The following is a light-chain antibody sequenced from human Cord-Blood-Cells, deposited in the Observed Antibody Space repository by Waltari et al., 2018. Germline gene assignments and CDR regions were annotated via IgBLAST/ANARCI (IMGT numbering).Light chain of an antibody. Sequence: EIVLTQSPATLSFSPGERATLSCRASQSVSSYLAWYQQKPGQAPRLLIYDASNRATGIAARFSGSGSGTDFTLTISSLEPEDFAVYDCQQRSNWPPGFGQGTRLEIK. V-gene: IGKV3-11*01. CDR3: QQRSNWPPG. CDR1: QSVSSY. J-gene: IGKJ5*01. CDR2: DAS.